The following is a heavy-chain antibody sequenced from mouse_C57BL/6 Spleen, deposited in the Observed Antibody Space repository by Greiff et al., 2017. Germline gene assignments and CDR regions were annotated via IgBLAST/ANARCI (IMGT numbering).Heavy chain of an antibody. J-gene: IGHJ1*03. CDR2: INPSNGGT. CDR3: ARWDTTVVATRYFDV. CDR1: GYTFTSYR. V-gene: IGHV1-53*01. D-gene: IGHD1-1*01. Sequence: QVQLQQPGTELVKPGASVKLSCKASGYTFTSYRMHWVKQRPGQGLEWIGNINPSNGGTNYNEKFKSKATLTVDKSSSTAYMQLSSLTSEDSAVYYCARWDTTVVATRYFDVWGTGTTVTVSS.